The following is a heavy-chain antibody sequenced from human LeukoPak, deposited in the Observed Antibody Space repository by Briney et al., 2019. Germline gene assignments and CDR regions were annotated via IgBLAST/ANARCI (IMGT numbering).Heavy chain of an antibody. Sequence: SETLSLTCAVYGGSFSGYYWSWIRQPPGKGLEWIGEINHSGSANYNPSLKSRVTISEDTSKNQFSLKLSSVTAADTAVYYCARGGKSGSYYNNWFDPWGQGTLVTVSS. D-gene: IGHD3-10*01. V-gene: IGHV4-34*01. CDR1: GGSFSGYY. CDR3: ARGGKSGSYYNNWFDP. J-gene: IGHJ5*02. CDR2: INHSGSA.